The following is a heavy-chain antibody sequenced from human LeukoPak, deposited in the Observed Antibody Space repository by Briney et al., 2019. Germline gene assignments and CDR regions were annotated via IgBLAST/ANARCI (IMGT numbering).Heavy chain of an antibody. CDR1: GGFNTHYY. Sequence: KPSETLSLTCSVSGGFNTHYYWSWIRQPPGKGPEWIGYFYHSGSTNYNPSLKSRVTISVDTSKNHFSLKLSSVTAADTAVYYCARGQWLPVFDFWGQGTLVTVSS. CDR3: ARGQWLPVFDF. V-gene: IGHV4-59*01. J-gene: IGHJ4*02. CDR2: FYHSGST. D-gene: IGHD3-22*01.